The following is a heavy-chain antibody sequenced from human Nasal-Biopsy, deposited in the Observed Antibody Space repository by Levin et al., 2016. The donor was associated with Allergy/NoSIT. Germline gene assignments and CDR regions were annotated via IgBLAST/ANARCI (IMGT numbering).Heavy chain of an antibody. D-gene: IGHD2-15*01. CDR1: GFTFSNFP. CDR2: ISYHGNNQ. CDR3: AKEKDIVVVDGATGFGIGF. V-gene: IGHV3-30*09. J-gene: IGHJ4*02. Sequence: GESLKISCAASGFTFSNFPMHWVRQAPGKGLEWVADISYHGNNQHYADSVKGRFVISRDNAKNTLYLQMNSLRAEDTAVYYCAKEKDIVVVDGATGFGIGFWGQGTLVTVSA.